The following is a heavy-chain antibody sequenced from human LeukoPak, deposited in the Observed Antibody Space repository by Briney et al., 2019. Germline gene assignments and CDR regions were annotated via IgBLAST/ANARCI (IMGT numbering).Heavy chain of an antibody. Sequence: GGSLRLSCAASGFTFSSYSMNWVRQAPGKGLEWVSSISSSSYIYYADSVKGRFTISRDNAKNSLYLQMNSLRAEDTAVYYCARGTISAGFRFDYWGQGTLVTVSS. CDR1: GFTFSSYS. CDR3: ARGTISAGFRFDY. V-gene: IGHV3-21*01. J-gene: IGHJ4*02. CDR2: ISSSSYI. D-gene: IGHD2-2*01.